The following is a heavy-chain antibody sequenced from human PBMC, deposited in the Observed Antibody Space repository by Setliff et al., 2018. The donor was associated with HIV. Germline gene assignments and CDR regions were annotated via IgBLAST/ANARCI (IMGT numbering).Heavy chain of an antibody. CDR3: VRHVSSSAVFDP. D-gene: IGHD3-10*01. Sequence: GESLKISCKGSGYSFTNYLIGWVRQMPGKGLYWMGIIYPRDSDIQYSPSLQGQVTISADKSTSTAYLQGSSLKASDTAMYYCVRHVSSSAVFDPRGQGTLVNVSS. J-gene: IGHJ5*02. V-gene: IGHV5-51*01. CDR2: IYPRDSDI. CDR1: GYSFTNYL.